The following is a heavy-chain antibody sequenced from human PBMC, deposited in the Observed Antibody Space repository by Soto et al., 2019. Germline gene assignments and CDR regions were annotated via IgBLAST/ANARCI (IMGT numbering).Heavy chain of an antibody. Sequence: QVQLVESGGGVVQPGRSLRLSCAASGFTFSSYGMHWVRQAPGKGLEWVAVIWYDGSNKYYAESVKGRFTISRDNSKNTLYLQMNSLRAEDTAVYYCARDVGAKVFDYWGQGTLVTVSS. CDR2: IWYDGSNK. D-gene: IGHD1-26*01. V-gene: IGHV3-33*01. CDR1: GFTFSSYG. CDR3: ARDVGAKVFDY. J-gene: IGHJ4*02.